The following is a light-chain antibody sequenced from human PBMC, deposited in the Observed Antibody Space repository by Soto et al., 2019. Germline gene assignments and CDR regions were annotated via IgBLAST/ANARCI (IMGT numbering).Light chain of an antibody. V-gene: IGLV2-23*02. Sequence: QSALTQPASVSGSPGQSITISCTGTSSDVGSYNLVSWYQQHPGKDPKPMIYEVSKRPSGVSNRFSGSKSGNTASLTISGRQAEDEADYYCCSYAGSSTYRVFGGGTRLTV. CDR1: SSDVGSYNL. CDR3: CSYAGSSTYRV. CDR2: EVS. J-gene: IGLJ3*02.